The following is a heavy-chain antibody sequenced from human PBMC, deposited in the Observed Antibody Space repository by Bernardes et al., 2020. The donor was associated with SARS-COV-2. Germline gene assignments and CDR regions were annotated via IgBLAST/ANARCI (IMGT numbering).Heavy chain of an antibody. V-gene: IGHV3-23*01. D-gene: IGHD3-3*01. CDR2: ISGSGGST. J-gene: IGHJ4*02. CDR3: ATFYYDFWSGFDY. Sequence: SLRLSCAASGFTFSSYAMSWVRQAPGKGLEWVSAISGSGGSTYYADSVKGRFTISRDNSKNTLYLQMNSLRAEDTAVYYCATFYYDFWSGFDYWGQGTLVTVSS. CDR1: GFTFSSYA.